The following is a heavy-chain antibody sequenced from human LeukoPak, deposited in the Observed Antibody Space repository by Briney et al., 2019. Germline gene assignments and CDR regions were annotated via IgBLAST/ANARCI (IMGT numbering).Heavy chain of an antibody. V-gene: IGHV4-39*07. CDR1: GGSISSSSYY. Sequence: SETLSLTCTVSGGSISSSSYYWGWIRQPPGKGLEWIGSIYYSGSTYYNPSLKSRVTISVDTSKNQFSLKLSSVTAADTAVYYCARDLEVGAVAGNWFDPWGQGTLVTVSS. CDR2: IYYSGST. D-gene: IGHD6-19*01. CDR3: ARDLEVGAVAGNWFDP. J-gene: IGHJ5*02.